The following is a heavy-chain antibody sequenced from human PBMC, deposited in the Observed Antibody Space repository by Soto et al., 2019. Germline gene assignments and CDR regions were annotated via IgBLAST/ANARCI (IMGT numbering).Heavy chain of an antibody. Sequence: ASVKVSCKASGYTFTNSAIHWVRQAPGQGLEWVGWINAGNGNTKYSQKFQGRVTITRDTSASTAYMELSSLGSEDTAVYYCARGVDSSDWYYYWGQGTLVTVSS. CDR2: INAGNGNT. J-gene: IGHJ4*02. CDR1: GYTFTNSA. V-gene: IGHV1-3*01. D-gene: IGHD6-19*01. CDR3: ARGVDSSDWYYY.